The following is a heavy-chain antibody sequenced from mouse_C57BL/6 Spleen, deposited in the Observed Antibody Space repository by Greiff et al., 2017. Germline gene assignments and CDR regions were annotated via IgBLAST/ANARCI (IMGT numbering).Heavy chain of an antibody. J-gene: IGHJ2*01. V-gene: IGHV5-9-1*02. CDR2: ISSGGDYI. D-gene: IGHD2-3*01. Sequence: DVHLVESGEGLVKPGGSLKLSCAASGFTFSSYAMSWVRQTPEKRLEWVAYISSGGDYIYYADTVKGRFTISRDNARNTLYLQMSSLKSEDTAMYYCTRDGYYGNFDYWGQGTTLTVSS. CDR3: TRDGYYGNFDY. CDR1: GFTFSSYA.